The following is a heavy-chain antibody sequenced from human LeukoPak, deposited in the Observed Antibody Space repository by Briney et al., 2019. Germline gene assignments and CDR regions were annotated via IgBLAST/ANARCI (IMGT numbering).Heavy chain of an antibody. D-gene: IGHD3-10*01. CDR3: AVLLWFGAAGGGS. CDR1: GGSISNPSYF. J-gene: IGHJ5*02. V-gene: IGHV4-39*01. Sequence: SETLSLTCTVSGGSISNPSYFWGSIRQPPGKGLEWIGTIYYSESTYYNSSLKGRVTISADTSKNQFSLKLSSLTAADTAVYYCAVLLWFGAAGGGSWGQGALVTVSS. CDR2: IYYSEST.